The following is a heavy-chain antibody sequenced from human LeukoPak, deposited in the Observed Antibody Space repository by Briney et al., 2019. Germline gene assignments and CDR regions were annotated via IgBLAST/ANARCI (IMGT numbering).Heavy chain of an antibody. Sequence: GGSLRLSCAASGFTFSAHWMSWVGQAPGKGVEWVANIKEDGSEKYYVDSVKGRFTISRDIAKNSLYLQMNSLRAEDTAVYYCARDLYSQYWGQGTLVTVSS. V-gene: IGHV3-7*01. CDR1: GFTFSAHW. D-gene: IGHD2-21*01. CDR2: IKEDGSEK. J-gene: IGHJ4*02. CDR3: ARDLYSQY.